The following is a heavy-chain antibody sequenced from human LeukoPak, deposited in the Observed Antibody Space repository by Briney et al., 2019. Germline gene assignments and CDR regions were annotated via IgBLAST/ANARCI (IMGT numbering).Heavy chain of an antibody. CDR3: AKVGYSGSFYPPLDY. CDR1: GFTFSSYE. J-gene: IGHJ4*02. D-gene: IGHD1-26*01. CDR2: ISYDGSNK. V-gene: IGHV3-30*18. Sequence: GGSLRLSCAASGFTFSSYEMNWVRQAPGKGLEWVAVISYDGSNKYYADSVKGRFTISRDNSKNTLYLQMNSLRAEDTAVYYCAKVGYSGSFYPPLDYWGQGTLVTVSS.